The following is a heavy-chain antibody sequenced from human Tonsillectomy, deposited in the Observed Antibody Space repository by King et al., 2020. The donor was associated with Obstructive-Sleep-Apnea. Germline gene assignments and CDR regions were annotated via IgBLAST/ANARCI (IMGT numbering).Heavy chain of an antibody. Sequence: VQLQESGPGLVKPSETLSLTCTVSGGSISSYYWSWIRQPPGKGLEWIGYIYYSGSTNYNPSLKSRVTISVDTSKNQFSLKLSSVTAADTAVYYCARHLVSSGSNYYFDYWGQGTLVTVSS. J-gene: IGHJ4*02. CDR2: IYYSGST. D-gene: IGHD6-25*01. CDR1: GGSISSYY. V-gene: IGHV4-59*08. CDR3: ARHLVSSGSNYYFDY.